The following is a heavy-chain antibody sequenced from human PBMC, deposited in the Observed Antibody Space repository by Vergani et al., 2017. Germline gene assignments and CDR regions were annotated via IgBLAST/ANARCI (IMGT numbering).Heavy chain of an antibody. CDR3: ARGKVVVVVAATWGDYYGMDV. J-gene: IGHJ6*02. V-gene: IGHV3-21*01. CDR2: ISSSSSYI. D-gene: IGHD2-15*01. CDR1: GFTFSSYS. Sequence: EVQLVESGGGLVKPGGSLRLSCAASGFTFSSYSMNWVRQAPGKGLEWVSSISSSSSYIYYADSVKGRFTISRDNAKNSLYLQMNSLRAEDTAVYYCARGKVVVVVAATWGDYYGMDVWGQGTTVTVSS.